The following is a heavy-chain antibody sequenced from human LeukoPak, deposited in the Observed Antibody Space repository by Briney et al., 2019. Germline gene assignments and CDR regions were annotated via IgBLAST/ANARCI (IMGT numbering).Heavy chain of an antibody. Sequence: PGGSLRLSCAASGFTFTDYYMSWLRQTPGKGLEWVSYISSSGRIIYYADSVKGRFTISRDNAKNSLYLQMNSLRAEDTALYYCVRDGRYCGGDCYLDYWGQGTLATVSS. V-gene: IGHV3-11*04. CDR1: GFTFTDYY. J-gene: IGHJ4*02. CDR2: ISSSGRII. D-gene: IGHD2-21*01. CDR3: VRDGRYCGGDCYLDY.